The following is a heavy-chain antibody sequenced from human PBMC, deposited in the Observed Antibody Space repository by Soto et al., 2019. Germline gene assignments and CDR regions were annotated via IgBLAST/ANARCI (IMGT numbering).Heavy chain of an antibody. V-gene: IGHV1-18*01. D-gene: IGHD2-15*01. J-gene: IGHJ6*02. CDR3: AREGYCSSGSCALYSHDFFGMDV. CDR1: HYSFARYG. Sequence: GASVKVSCKASHYSFARYGISWVRQAPGQGLEWMGWISTYNSNTKYAQKFQGGVTLTTDTPTSTAYMNLRSLTSDDTAVYYCAREGYCSSGSCALYSHDFFGMDVWGQGTTVTVSS. CDR2: ISTYNSNT.